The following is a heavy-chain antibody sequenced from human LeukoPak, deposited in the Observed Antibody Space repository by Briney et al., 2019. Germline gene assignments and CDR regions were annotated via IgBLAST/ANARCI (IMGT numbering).Heavy chain of an antibody. V-gene: IGHV3-30*18. CDR3: AKDRYYYDSSGYYGLDY. CDR2: ISYDGSNK. J-gene: IGHJ4*02. D-gene: IGHD3-22*01. CDR1: GFTFSSYG. Sequence: PGGSLRLSCAASGFTFSSYGMHWVRQAPGKGLEWVAVISYDGSNKYYADSVKGRFTISRDNSKNTLYLQMNSLRAEDTAVYYCAKDRYYYDSSGYYGLDYWGQGTLVTVSP.